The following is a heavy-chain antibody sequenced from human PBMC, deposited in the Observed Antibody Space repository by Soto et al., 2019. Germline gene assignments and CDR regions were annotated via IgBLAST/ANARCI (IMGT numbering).Heavy chain of an antibody. CDR2: IIPIFGTA. CDR1: GGTFSSYA. CDR3: ASAAYCGGDCYFAFDI. D-gene: IGHD2-21*02. J-gene: IGHJ3*02. Sequence: QVQLVQSGAEVKKPGSSVKVSCKASGGTFSSYAISWVRQAPGQGLEWMGGIIPIFGTANYAQKFQGRVTITADESTSTAYMELSSLRSEDTAVYYCASAAYCGGDCYFAFDIWGQGTMVNVSS. V-gene: IGHV1-69*01.